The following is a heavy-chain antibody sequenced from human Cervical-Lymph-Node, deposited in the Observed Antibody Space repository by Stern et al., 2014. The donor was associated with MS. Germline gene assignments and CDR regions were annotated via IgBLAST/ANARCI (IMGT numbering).Heavy chain of an antibody. J-gene: IGHJ4*02. CDR1: GFTFGRHS. CDR3: ARPAAARYFDY. CDR2: ISYDGSSQ. D-gene: IGHD6-25*01. V-gene: IGHV3-30-3*01. Sequence: DQLVESGGGVVQSGRSLRLSCATSGFTFGRHSMHWVRPAPGKGLEWVAIISYDGSSQHYADSVKGRFTISRSNSNNTLFLQMNSLRVEDTAIYYCARPAAARYFDYWGQGSQVTVSS.